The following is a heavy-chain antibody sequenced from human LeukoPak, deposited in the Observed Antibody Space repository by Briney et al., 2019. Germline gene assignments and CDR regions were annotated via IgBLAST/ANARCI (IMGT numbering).Heavy chain of an antibody. CDR2: INHSGST. J-gene: IGHJ4*02. D-gene: IGHD3-16*01. Sequence: SETLSLTCAVYGGSFSGYYWSWIRQPPGKGLEWIGEINHSGSTNYNPSLKSRVTISVDTSKNQFSLKLSSVTAADTAVYYCAKTPDSVWGRKTLDYWGQGTLVTVSS. CDR3: AKTPDSVWGRKTLDY. CDR1: GGSFSGYY. V-gene: IGHV4-34*01.